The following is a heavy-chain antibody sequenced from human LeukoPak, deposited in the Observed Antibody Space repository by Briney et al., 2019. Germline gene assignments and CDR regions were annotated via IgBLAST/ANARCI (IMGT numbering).Heavy chain of an antibody. CDR2: MKSNDGHT. V-gene: IGHV1-8*01. Sequence: ASVKVSCKASGYTFTSFDFNWVRQATGQGLEWMGWMKSNDGHTGYAQKFQGRVTMTRDTSISTAYMELSSLTFEDTAVYYCARGPPNWGMVGYWGQGTLVTVSS. CDR3: ARGPPNWGMVGY. D-gene: IGHD7-27*01. J-gene: IGHJ4*02. CDR1: GYTFTSFD.